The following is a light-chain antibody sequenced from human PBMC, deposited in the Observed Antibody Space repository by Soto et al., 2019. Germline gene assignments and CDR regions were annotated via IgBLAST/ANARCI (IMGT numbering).Light chain of an antibody. V-gene: IGKV1-5*03. J-gene: IGKJ2*01. CDR1: QSISTW. CDR3: QQYNDSFPYT. Sequence: TQSPSTLSASLGDRVTITCRASQSISTWLAWYQQKPGTAPKLLIYKASTLESGVPSRFSGSRSGTEFTLTVSSLQPDDFATYYCQQYNDSFPYTFGQGTKLEIK. CDR2: KAS.